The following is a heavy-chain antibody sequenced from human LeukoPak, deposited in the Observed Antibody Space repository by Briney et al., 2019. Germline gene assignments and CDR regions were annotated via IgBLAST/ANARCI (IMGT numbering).Heavy chain of an antibody. CDR1: GFTVSSNY. V-gene: IGHV3-48*01. CDR3: ARDSDYYDSSGPRGYFDY. D-gene: IGHD3-22*01. J-gene: IGHJ4*02. Sequence: GGSLRLSCAASGFTVSSNYMSWVRQAPGKGLEWVSYISSSSSTIYYADSVKGRFTISRDNAKNSLYLQMNSLRAEDTAVYYCARDSDYYDSSGPRGYFDYWGQGTLVTVSS. CDR2: ISSSSSTI.